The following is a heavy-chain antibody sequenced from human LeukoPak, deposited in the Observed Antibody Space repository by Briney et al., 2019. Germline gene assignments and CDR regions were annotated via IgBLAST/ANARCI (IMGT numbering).Heavy chain of an antibody. V-gene: IGHV3-21*01. CDR3: ARDTVNVVPAAILLDYGMDV. Sequence: PGGSLRLSCAASGFTFSSYSMNWVRQAPGKGLEWVSSISSSSSYIYYADSVKGRFTISRDNAKNSLYLQMNSLRAEDTAVYYCARDTVNVVPAAILLDYGMDVWGQGTTVTVSS. CDR2: ISSSSSYI. J-gene: IGHJ6*02. D-gene: IGHD2-2*02. CDR1: GFTFSSYS.